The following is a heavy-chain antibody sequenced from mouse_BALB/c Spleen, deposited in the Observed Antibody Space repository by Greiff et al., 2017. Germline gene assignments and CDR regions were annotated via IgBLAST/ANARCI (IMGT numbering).Heavy chain of an antibody. V-gene: IGHV1-47*01. D-gene: IGHD3-2*01. CDR3: TRGQLGPWYFDV. Sequence: VQLQQSGAELVKPGASVKMSCKAFGYTFTTYPIEWMKQNHGKSLEWIGNFHPYNDDTKYNEKFKGKAKLTVDKSSSTAYMQLSSPTSEDSAVYYCTRGQLGPWYFDVWGAGTTVTVSS. J-gene: IGHJ1*01. CDR2: FHPYNDDT. CDR1: GYTFTTYP.